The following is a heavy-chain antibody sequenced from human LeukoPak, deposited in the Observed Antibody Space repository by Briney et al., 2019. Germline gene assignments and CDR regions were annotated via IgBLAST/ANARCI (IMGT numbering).Heavy chain of an antibody. D-gene: IGHD3-10*01. CDR1: GFTFDDYG. CDR3: TRVAVRGVLDY. J-gene: IGHJ4*02. CDR2: INWNGGGT. V-gene: IGHV3-20*04. Sequence: GGSLRLSCAASGFTFDDYGMSWVRQAPGKGLEWVSGINWNGGGTGYADSVKGRFTISRDNAKNSLYLQMNSLRAEDTALYYCTRVAVRGVLDYWGQGTLVTVSS.